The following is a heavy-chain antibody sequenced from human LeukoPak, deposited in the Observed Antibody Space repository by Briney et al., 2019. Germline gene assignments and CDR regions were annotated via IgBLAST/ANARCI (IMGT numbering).Heavy chain of an antibody. CDR2: IRSKAYGGTT. J-gene: IGHJ2*01. CDR3: TREGLDYWYFDL. Sequence: QTGGSLRLSCTASGFTFGDYAMSWVRQAPGKGLEWVGFIRSKAYGGTTEYAASVKGRFTISRDDSKSIAYLQMNSLKTEDTAVYYCTREGLDYWYFDLWGRGTLVTVSS. CDR1: GFTFGDYA. D-gene: IGHD3/OR15-3a*01. V-gene: IGHV3-49*04.